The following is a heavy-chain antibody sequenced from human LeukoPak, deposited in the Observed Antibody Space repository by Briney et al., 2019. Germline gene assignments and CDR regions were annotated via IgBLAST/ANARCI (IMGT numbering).Heavy chain of an antibody. CDR1: GGSISSDY. D-gene: IGHD3-3*01. J-gene: IGHJ3*02. Sequence: SETLSLTCTVSGGSISSDYWSWIRQPPGKGLEWIGYIYYSGSTNYNPSLKSRVTISVDTSKNQFSLKLSSVTAADTAVYYCARRGKVVAYYDFWSGYYPPPDAFDIWGQGTMVTVSS. V-gene: IGHV4-59*08. CDR3: ARRGKVVAYYDFWSGYYPPPDAFDI. CDR2: IYYSGST.